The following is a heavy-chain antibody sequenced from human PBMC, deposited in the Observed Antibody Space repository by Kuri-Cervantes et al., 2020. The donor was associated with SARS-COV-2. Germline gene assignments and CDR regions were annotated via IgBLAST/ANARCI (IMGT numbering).Heavy chain of an antibody. J-gene: IGHJ4*02. D-gene: IGHD3-3*01. CDR3: ATPFGVVPY. CDR1: GGSISSGSYY. CDR2: IYTSGST. Sequence: SETLSLTCTVSGGSISSGSYYWSWIRQPAGKGLEWIGRIYTSGSTNYNPSLKSRVTISVDRSKNQFSLKLRSVTAADTAVYYCATPFGVVPYWGRGTRVTGYS. V-gene: IGHV4-61*02.